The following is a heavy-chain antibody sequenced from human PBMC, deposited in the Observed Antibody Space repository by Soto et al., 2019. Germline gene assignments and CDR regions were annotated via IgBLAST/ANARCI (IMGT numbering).Heavy chain of an antibody. Sequence: QVQLVQSGAEVKKPGASVKVSCKASGYTFTSYDINWVRQATGQGLEWMGRMNPNSGNTGYAQKFQGRVTMTRNTSISPADMELISRRPEDTAVYYCAREKSGYYDYWGQGSLVTVSS. D-gene: IGHD3-3*01. CDR2: MNPNSGNT. CDR3: AREKSGYYDY. V-gene: IGHV1-8*01. J-gene: IGHJ4*02. CDR1: GYTFTSYD.